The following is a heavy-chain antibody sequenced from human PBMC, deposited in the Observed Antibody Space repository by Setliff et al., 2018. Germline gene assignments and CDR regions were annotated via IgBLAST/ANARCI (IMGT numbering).Heavy chain of an antibody. V-gene: IGHV3-23*01. Sequence: PGGSLRLSCAASGFTFSSYAMSWVRQAPGKGLEWVSAISGSGGSTYYADSVKGRFTISRDNSKNTLYLQMNSLRAEDTAVYYCAKRGPYCSGGTCHYYLDYWGQGTLVTVSS. J-gene: IGHJ4*02. CDR3: AKRGPYCSGGTCHYYLDY. CDR1: GFTFSSYA. CDR2: ISGSGGST. D-gene: IGHD2-15*01.